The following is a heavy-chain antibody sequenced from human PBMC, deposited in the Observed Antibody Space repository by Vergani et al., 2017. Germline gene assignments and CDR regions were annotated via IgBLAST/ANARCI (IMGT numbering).Heavy chain of an antibody. CDR2: ISGSGGST. J-gene: IGHJ1*01. V-gene: IGHV3-23*01. CDR1: GFTFSSSA. CDR3: ARDLGTYGEGPAEYFQH. Sequence: EVQLLESGGGLVQPGGSLRLSCAASGFTFSSSAMSWVRQAPGKGLEWVSAISGSGGSTYYADSVKGRFTISRDTSKNTLYLEMKSLTAEDTAGYYCARDLGTYGEGPAEYFQHWGQGTLVTVSS. D-gene: IGHD4-17*01.